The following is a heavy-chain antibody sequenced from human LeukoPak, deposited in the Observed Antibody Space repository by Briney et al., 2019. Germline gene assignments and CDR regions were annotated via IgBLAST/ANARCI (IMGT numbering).Heavy chain of an antibody. J-gene: IGHJ5*02. CDR2: VYHSGTA. CDR1: NFSITSGHY. Sequence: PSETLSLTCAVSNFSITSGHYWAWIRQPPGKGLEWIGSVYHSGTAYYNPSLKSRILVSVDTSKNELSLTLTSVIAADTAVYYCARGGSTRSGGFDPWGQGTLVSVSS. CDR3: ARGGSTRSGGFDP. D-gene: IGHD5/OR15-5a*01. V-gene: IGHV4-38-2*01.